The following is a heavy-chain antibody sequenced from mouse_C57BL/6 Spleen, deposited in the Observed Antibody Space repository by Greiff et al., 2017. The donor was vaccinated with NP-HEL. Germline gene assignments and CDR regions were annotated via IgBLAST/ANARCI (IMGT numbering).Heavy chain of an antibody. Sequence: VKLMESGAELVKPGASVKMSCKASGYTFTTYPIEWMKQNHGKSLEWIGNFHPYNDDTKYNEKFKGKATLTVEKSYSTVYLELSRLASNDSAVYDCARRGDNDLAWFAYWGQGTLVTVSA. CDR1: GYTFTTYP. CDR3: ARRGDNDLAWFAY. D-gene: IGHD2-4*01. J-gene: IGHJ3*01. V-gene: IGHV1-47*01. CDR2: FHPYNDDT.